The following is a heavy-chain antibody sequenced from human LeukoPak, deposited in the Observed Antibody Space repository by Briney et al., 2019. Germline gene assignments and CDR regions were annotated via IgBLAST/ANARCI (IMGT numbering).Heavy chain of an antibody. CDR3: AGSESSGSDVFDI. J-gene: IGHJ3*02. D-gene: IGHD3-22*01. CDR2: SRNKANSYTT. CDR1: GLIFRDQY. Sequence: GGSLRLSCAASGLIFRDQYVDWVRQAPGKGLEWVGRSRNKANSYTTEYAATVKGRFTISRDDSKNPLYLQMNSLKTEDTAVYYCAGSESSGSDVFDIWGQGTTVTVSS. V-gene: IGHV3-72*01.